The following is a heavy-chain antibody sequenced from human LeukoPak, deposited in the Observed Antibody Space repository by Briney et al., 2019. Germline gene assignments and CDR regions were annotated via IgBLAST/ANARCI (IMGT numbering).Heavy chain of an antibody. Sequence: SVKVSCKASGGTFSSYAISWVRQAPGQGLEWMGRIIPILGIANYAQKFQGRVTITADKSTSTAYMELSSLRSEDTAVYYCARSSSSGGPYYYYGLDVWGQGTTVTVSS. CDR3: ARSSSSGGPYYYYGLDV. D-gene: IGHD6-6*01. J-gene: IGHJ6*02. CDR1: GGTFSSYA. V-gene: IGHV1-69*04. CDR2: IIPILGIA.